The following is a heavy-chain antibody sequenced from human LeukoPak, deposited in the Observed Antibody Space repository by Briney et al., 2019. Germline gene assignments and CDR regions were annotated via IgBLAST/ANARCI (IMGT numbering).Heavy chain of an antibody. CDR3: AREYSSSSGRAFDY. D-gene: IGHD6-6*01. CDR2: ISPDGSST. J-gene: IGHJ4*02. V-gene: IGHV3-74*01. CDR1: GFTFSNYW. Sequence: PGGSLRLSCAASGFTFSNYWMHWVRHGPGKGLVWVSRISPDGSSTTYADSVKGRFIISRDNAQNTVYLQMSSLRLEDTAVYYCAREYSSSSGRAFDYWGQGTLVTASS.